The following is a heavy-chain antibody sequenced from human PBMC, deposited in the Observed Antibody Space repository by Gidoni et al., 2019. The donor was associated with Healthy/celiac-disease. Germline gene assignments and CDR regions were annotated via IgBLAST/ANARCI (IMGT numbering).Heavy chain of an antibody. D-gene: IGHD3-22*01. CDR2: ISGSGGST. J-gene: IGHJ4*02. V-gene: IGHV3-23*01. CDR1: GFTFSSYA. Sequence: EVQLLESGGGLVQPGGSLRLSCAASGFTFSSYAMSWVRQAPGKGLEWVSAISGSGGSTYYADSVKGRFTISRDNSKNTLYLQMNSLRAEDTAVYYCAKDRGYYDSSGYYHLPDDYWGQGTLVTVSS. CDR3: AKDRGYYDSSGYYHLPDDY.